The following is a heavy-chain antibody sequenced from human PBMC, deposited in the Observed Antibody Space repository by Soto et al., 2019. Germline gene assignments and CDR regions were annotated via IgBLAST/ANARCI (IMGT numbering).Heavy chain of an antibody. Sequence: SETLSLTCAVSGGSISSSNWWSWVRQPPGKGLEWIGEIYHSGSTNYNPSLKSRVTISVDTSKNQFSLKLSSVTAADTAVYYCARDQAPNKYYYYGMDVWGQGTTVTVSS. CDR1: GGSISSSNW. V-gene: IGHV4-4*02. CDR3: ARDQAPNKYYYYGMDV. CDR2: IYHSGST. J-gene: IGHJ6*02.